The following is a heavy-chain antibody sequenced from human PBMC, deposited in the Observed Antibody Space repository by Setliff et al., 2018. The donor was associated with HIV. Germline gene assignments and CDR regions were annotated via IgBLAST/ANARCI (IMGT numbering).Heavy chain of an antibody. CDR2: IYYSGST. J-gene: IGHJ6*03. Sequence: SETLSLTCAVSGGSISSTNWRSWVRQPPGKGLEWIGSIYYSGSTYYNPSLKSRVTISVDTSKNQFSLKLSSVTAADTAVYYCARRPYDSSGGYYYYYMDVWGKGTTVTVSS. CDR3: ARRPYDSSGGYYYYYMDV. D-gene: IGHD3-22*01. CDR1: GGSISSTNW. V-gene: IGHV4-4*02.